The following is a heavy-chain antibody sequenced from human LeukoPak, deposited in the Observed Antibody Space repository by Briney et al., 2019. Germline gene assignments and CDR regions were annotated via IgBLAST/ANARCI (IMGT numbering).Heavy chain of an antibody. Sequence: ASVKVSCKASGYTFTSYGISWVRQAPGQGLEWMGWISSYDGYTNYAQKLQDRLSMTTDTSTSTVYMELRSLRSDDTAVYYCARDGVVTPYYFDYWGQGTLVTVSS. D-gene: IGHD3-3*01. CDR1: GYTFTSYG. J-gene: IGHJ4*02. CDR3: ARDGVVTPYYFDY. V-gene: IGHV1-18*01. CDR2: ISSYDGYT.